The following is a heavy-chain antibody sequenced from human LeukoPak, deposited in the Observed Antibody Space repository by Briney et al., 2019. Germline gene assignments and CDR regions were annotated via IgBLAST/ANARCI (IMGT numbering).Heavy chain of an antibody. J-gene: IGHJ4*02. Sequence: GGSLRLSCAASGFTVNSNYMNWVRQAPGKGLEWVSVLYSDGRTYYADSVKGRFTISRDTSKNALYLQVNSLRAEDTAVYYCARGGGYYPIDYWGQGTLVTVSS. CDR2: LYSDGRT. V-gene: IGHV3-53*01. CDR3: ARGGGYYPIDY. D-gene: IGHD2-15*01. CDR1: GFTVNSNY.